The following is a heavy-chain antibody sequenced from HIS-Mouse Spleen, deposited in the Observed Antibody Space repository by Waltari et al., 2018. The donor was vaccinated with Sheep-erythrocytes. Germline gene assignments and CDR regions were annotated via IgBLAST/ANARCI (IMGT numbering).Heavy chain of an antibody. D-gene: IGHD6-19*01. CDR1: GFTFSSYA. V-gene: IGHV3-30*04. J-gene: IGHJ4*02. CDR2: ISYDGRNK. Sequence: QVQLVESGGCVVQPGRSLRLSCAASGFTFSSYAMHWVRQAPGQGLEWVAVISYDGRNKYYADSVKGRFTISRDNSKNTLYLQMNSLRAEDTAVYYCARGRYSSGWYVFDYWGQGTLVTVSS. CDR3: ARGRYSSGWYVFDY.